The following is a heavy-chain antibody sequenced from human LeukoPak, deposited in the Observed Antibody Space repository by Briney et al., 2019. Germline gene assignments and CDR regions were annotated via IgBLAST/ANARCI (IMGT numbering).Heavy chain of an antibody. D-gene: IGHD3-22*01. CDR1: GFTFSTYA. CDR2: TSGSGRNT. Sequence: QTGGSLRLSCAASGFTFSTYAMTWVRQAPGKGLEWVSSTSGSGRNTYYADSVKGRFTISRDNSKNTLYLQMNSLRAEDTAVYYCAKFDYYDSSGYYNKVLDAFDIWGQGTMVTVSS. J-gene: IGHJ3*02. V-gene: IGHV3-23*01. CDR3: AKFDYYDSSGYYNKVLDAFDI.